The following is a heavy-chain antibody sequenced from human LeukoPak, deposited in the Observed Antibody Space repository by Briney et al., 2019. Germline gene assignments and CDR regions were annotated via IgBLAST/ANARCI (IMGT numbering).Heavy chain of an antibody. CDR1: GGSISSSSYY. Sequence: PSETLSLTCTVSGGSISSSSYYWGWIRQPPGKGLEWIGSIYHSGSTYYNPSLKSRVTISVDTSKNQFSLKLSSVTAADTAVYYCARGCSSTSCGNTLFDYWGQGTLVTVSS. D-gene: IGHD2-2*01. V-gene: IGHV4-39*07. J-gene: IGHJ4*02. CDR3: ARGCSSTSCGNTLFDY. CDR2: IYHSGST.